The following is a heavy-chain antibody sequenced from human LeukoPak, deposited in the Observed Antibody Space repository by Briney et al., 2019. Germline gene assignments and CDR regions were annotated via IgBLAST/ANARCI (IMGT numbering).Heavy chain of an antibody. CDR2: IIPILGIA. Sequence: GASVKVSCKASGGTFSSYAISWVRQAPGQGLEWMGRIIPILGIANYAQKFQGRVTITADKSTSTAYMELSSLRSEDTAVYYCARELAGGTGYSSSWYSSGAFDIWGQGTMVTVSS. J-gene: IGHJ3*02. D-gene: IGHD6-13*01. V-gene: IGHV1-69*04. CDR3: ARELAGGTGYSSSWYSSGAFDI. CDR1: GGTFSSYA.